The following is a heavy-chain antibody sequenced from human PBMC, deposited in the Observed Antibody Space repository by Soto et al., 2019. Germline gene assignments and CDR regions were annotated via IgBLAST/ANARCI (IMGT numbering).Heavy chain of an antibody. CDR1: GGSFSGYY. V-gene: IGHV4-34*01. CDR2: INHSGST. D-gene: IGHD6-25*01. CDR3: ARVTPTYSSGWHRAIYYMDV. Sequence: SETLSLTCAVYGGSFSGYYWSWIRQPPGKGLEWIGEINHSGSTNYNPSLKSRVTIPVDTSKNQFSLKLSSVTAADTAVYYCARVTPTYSSGWHRAIYYMDVWGKGTTVTVSS. J-gene: IGHJ6*03.